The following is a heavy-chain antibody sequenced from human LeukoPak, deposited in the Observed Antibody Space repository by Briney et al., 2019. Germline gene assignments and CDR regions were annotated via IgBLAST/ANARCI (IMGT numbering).Heavy chain of an antibody. Sequence: ASVKVSCKASGGTFSSYAISWVRQAPGQGLEWMGGIIPIFGTANYAQKFQGRVTITADESTSTAYMELSSLRSEDTAVYYCARVENFYDSSGYYYNYYYMDVWGKGTTVTVSS. CDR1: GGTFSSYA. V-gene: IGHV1-69*13. D-gene: IGHD3-22*01. CDR3: ARVENFYDSSGYYYNYYYMDV. J-gene: IGHJ6*03. CDR2: IIPIFGTA.